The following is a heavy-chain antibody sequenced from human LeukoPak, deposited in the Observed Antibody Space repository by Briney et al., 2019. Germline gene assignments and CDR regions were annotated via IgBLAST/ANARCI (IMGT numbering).Heavy chain of an antibody. V-gene: IGHV3-23*01. Sequence: PGGSLRLSCAASGITFSNYAMSWVRQAPGKGLEWASTISNSDFSTYYADSVKGRFTISRDNSENTLYLQMNSLRAEDTALYYCAKATGYLLWGQGTLVTVSS. J-gene: IGHJ4*02. CDR2: ISNSDFST. CDR3: AKATGYLL. CDR1: GITFSNYA. D-gene: IGHD5-18*01.